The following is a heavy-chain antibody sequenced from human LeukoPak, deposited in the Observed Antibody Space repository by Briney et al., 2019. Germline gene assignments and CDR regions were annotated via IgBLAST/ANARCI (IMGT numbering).Heavy chain of an antibody. Sequence: GGSLRLSCAAPGFTFSSYWMSWVRQAPGKGLEWVANIKQDGSEKYYVDSVKGRFTISRDNAKNSLFLQMNSLRAEDAAVYYCAKDPRRYSRTGGYFDYWGQGTLVTVSS. CDR2: IKQDGSEK. CDR3: AKDPRRYSRTGGYFDY. V-gene: IGHV3-7*01. CDR1: GFTFSSYW. J-gene: IGHJ4*02. D-gene: IGHD6-13*01.